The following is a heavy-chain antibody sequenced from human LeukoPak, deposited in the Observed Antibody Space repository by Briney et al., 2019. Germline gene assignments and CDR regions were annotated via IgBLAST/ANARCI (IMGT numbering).Heavy chain of an antibody. V-gene: IGHV4-31*03. Sequence: SQTLSLTCTVSGGSISSDHYYWNWIRQHPGKGLEWIGCIYYSGSTYYNPSLKSRITMSVDTSNNQFSLKLSAVTAADTAVYYCARDPLGPNLAMDWGQGTLVTVSS. D-gene: IGHD6-19*01. CDR1: GGSISSDHYY. CDR2: IYYSGST. CDR3: ARDPLGPNLAMD. J-gene: IGHJ4*02.